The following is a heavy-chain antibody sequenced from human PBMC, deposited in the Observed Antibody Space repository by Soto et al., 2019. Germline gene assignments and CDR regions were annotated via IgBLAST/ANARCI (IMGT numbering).Heavy chain of an antibody. D-gene: IGHD1-26*01. CDR2: ISYDGSNK. J-gene: IGHJ4*02. Sequence: QVQLVESGGGVVQPGRSLRLSCAASGFTFSSYGMHWVRQAPGKGLEWVAVISYDGSNKYYADSVKGRFTISRDNSKNTLYLQMNSLRAEDTAVYYCAKSGSGSLVEFDYWGQGTLVTVSS. CDR3: AKSGSGSLVEFDY. CDR1: GFTFSSYG. V-gene: IGHV3-30*18.